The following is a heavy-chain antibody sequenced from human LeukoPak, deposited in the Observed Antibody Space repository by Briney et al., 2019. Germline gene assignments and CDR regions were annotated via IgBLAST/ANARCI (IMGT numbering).Heavy chain of an antibody. V-gene: IGHV4-59*08. CDR2: IYYSGSN. Sequence: SETLSLTCTVSGGSISSYYWSWIRQPPGKGLEWIGYIYYSGSNNYKPSLKSRDTISVDTSKTQFSQNLSSVTAADTDVYYCARHAYYYDSSGSFDYWGQGTLVTVSS. CDR1: GGSISSYY. J-gene: IGHJ4*02. CDR3: ARHAYYYDSSGSFDY. D-gene: IGHD3-22*01.